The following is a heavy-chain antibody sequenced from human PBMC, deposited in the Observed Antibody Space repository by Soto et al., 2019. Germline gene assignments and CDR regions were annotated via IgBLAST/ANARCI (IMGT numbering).Heavy chain of an antibody. CDR2: IKEDGSEK. CDR1: GFIFTRSW. D-gene: IGHD4-17*01. J-gene: IGHJ4*01. CDR3: AKYGNYTFDF. Sequence: GGSLRLSCEASGFIFTRSWMGWVRQAPGKGLEWVASIKEDGSEKYYLDSVKGRFTVSRDNAKNSLFLQMNSLRADDTGVYYCAKYGNYTFDFWGHGSQVTVSS. V-gene: IGHV3-7*01.